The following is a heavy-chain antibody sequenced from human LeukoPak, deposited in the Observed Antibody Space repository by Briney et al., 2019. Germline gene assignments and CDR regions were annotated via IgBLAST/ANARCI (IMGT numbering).Heavy chain of an antibody. CDR3: AIFQGTYGDNDNDF. J-gene: IGHJ4*02. D-gene: IGHD4-17*01. Sequence: GASVKVSCKTSGYTFTSYYIHWVRQAPGQGLEWMGGIIPMINTPKYAQRFQGRVSITADESTSTGYMEVSSLRSEDTAVYYCAIFQGTYGDNDNDFWGQGTLVTVSS. CDR2: IIPMINTP. CDR1: GYTFTSYY. V-gene: IGHV1-69*13.